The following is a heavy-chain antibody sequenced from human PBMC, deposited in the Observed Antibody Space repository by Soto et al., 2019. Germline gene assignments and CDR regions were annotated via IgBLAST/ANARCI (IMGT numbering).Heavy chain of an antibody. D-gene: IGHD3-10*01. V-gene: IGHV4-31*03. Sequence: QVQLQESGPGLVKPSQTLSLTCTVSGGSISSGGYYWSWIRQHPGKGLEWIGYIYYSGSTSYNPSLKSRVTISRDTSKNQFSRKLSSVTAADTAVYYCARDGGYGSGSYRFDYWGQGTLVTVSS. CDR1: GGSISSGGYY. CDR3: ARDGGYGSGSYRFDY. CDR2: IYYSGST. J-gene: IGHJ4*02.